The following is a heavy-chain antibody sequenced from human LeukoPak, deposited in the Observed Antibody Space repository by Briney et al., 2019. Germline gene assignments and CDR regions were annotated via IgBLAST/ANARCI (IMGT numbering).Heavy chain of an antibody. CDR3: AKMPVSYSSGWTNFDY. V-gene: IGHV3-33*06. CDR2: IWYDGSNK. J-gene: IGHJ4*02. CDR1: GFTFSSYG. Sequence: GGSLRLSCAASGFTFSSYGMHWVRQAPGKGLEWVAVIWYDGSNKYYADSVKSRFTISRDNSKNTLYLQMNSLRAGDTAVYFCAKMPVSYSSGWTNFDYWGQGTLVTVSS. D-gene: IGHD6-19*01.